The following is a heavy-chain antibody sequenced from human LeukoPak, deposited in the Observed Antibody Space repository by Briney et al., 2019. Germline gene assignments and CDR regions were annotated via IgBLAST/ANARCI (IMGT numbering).Heavy chain of an antibody. Sequence: SEALSLTCTVSGYSISSGYYWGWIRQPPGKGLEWIGSIYHSGSTYYNPSLKSRVTISVDTSKNQFSLKLSSVTAADTAVYYCARSILEWLSTSRGPHNWFDPWGQGTLVTVSS. CDR3: ARSILEWLSTSRGPHNWFDP. J-gene: IGHJ5*02. D-gene: IGHD3-3*01. CDR2: IYHSGST. CDR1: GYSISSGYY. V-gene: IGHV4-38-2*02.